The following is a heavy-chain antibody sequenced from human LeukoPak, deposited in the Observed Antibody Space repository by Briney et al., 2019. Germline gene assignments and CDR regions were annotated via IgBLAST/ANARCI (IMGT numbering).Heavy chain of an antibody. Sequence: PSETLSLTCTVSGASISSYYWTWIRQPPGKGLEWIGYMYYSGSTYSNLSLKSRVTISVDTSKNQFSLKLSSVTAADTAVYYCARPAAPAFGHYYDISGWALDIWGQGTMVTVSS. J-gene: IGHJ3*02. V-gene: IGHV4-59*12. CDR1: GASISSYY. CDR2: MYYSGST. D-gene: IGHD3-22*01. CDR3: ARPAAPAFGHYYDISGWALDI.